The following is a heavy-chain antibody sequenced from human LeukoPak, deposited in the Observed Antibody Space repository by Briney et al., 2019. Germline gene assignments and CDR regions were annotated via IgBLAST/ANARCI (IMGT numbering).Heavy chain of an antibody. J-gene: IGHJ4*02. CDR2: INPSGGST. D-gene: IGHD4-17*01. V-gene: IGHV1-46*01. CDR3: ARGNDYGDYVWDY. CDR1: GYTFTRYY. Sequence: ASVKVSCKGSGYTFTRYYMHGVGQARGQGVEGVGRINPSGGSTSYAQTFQGRVTMTRATSTSTVYMELSSLRSEDTAVYYCARGNDYGDYVWDYWGQGTLVTVSS.